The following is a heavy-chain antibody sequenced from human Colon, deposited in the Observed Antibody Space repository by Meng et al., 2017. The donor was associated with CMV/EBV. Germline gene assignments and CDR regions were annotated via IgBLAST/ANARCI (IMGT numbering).Heavy chain of an antibody. V-gene: IGHV3-21*01. D-gene: IGHD1-26*01. CDR1: GFVLGDYF. CDR3: ARDARGSYYFDY. J-gene: IGHJ4*02. CDR2: ISSSSSYI. Sequence: GESLKISCAASGFVLGDYFMNWVRQAPGKGLEWVSSISSSSSYIYYADSVKGRFTISRDNAKNSLYLQMNSLRAEDTAVYYCARDARGSYYFDYWGQGTLVTVSS.